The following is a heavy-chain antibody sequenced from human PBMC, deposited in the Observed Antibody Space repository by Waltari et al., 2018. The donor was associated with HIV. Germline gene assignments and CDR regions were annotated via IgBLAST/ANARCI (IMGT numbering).Heavy chain of an antibody. CDR3: ARRFVGATRIDY. J-gene: IGHJ4*02. CDR2: INHSGST. D-gene: IGHD1-26*01. CDR1: GGSFSGYY. Sequence: QVQLQQWGAGLLKPSETLSLTCAVYGGSFSGYYWSWIRQPPGKGGEGIGEINHSGSTNYNPSLKSRVTISVDTSKNQFSRKLGSGTAADTAVYYCARRFVGATRIDYWGQGTLVTVSS. V-gene: IGHV4-34*01.